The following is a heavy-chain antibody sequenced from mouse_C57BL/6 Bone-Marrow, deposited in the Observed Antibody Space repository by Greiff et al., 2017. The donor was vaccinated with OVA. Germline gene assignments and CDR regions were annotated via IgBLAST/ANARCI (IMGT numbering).Heavy chain of an antibody. CDR1: GYSFTDYN. CDR2: INPNYGTT. CDR3: AFYYGSSYRYFDV. J-gene: IGHJ1*03. D-gene: IGHD1-1*01. Sequence: EVQVVESGPELVKPGASVKISCKASGYSFTDYNMNWVKQSNGKSLEWIVVINPNYGTTSYNQKFKGKATLTVDQSSSTAYMQLNSLTSEDSAVYYCAFYYGSSYRYFDVWGTGTTVTVSS. V-gene: IGHV1-39*01.